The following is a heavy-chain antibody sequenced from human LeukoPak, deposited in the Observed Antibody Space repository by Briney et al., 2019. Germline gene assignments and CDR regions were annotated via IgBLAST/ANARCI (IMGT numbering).Heavy chain of an antibody. CDR2: INPPSGTT. J-gene: IGHJ3*02. Sequence: ASVKVSCKASGYTFTRYYIHWVRQAPGQGLEWMGTINPPSGTTTYAQKFQGRVTLTRDTATSTVYMELSSRRSEDTAFYYCARESLEMATNAFDIWGQGTMVTVSS. D-gene: IGHD5-24*01. CDR1: GYTFTRYY. V-gene: IGHV1-46*01. CDR3: ARESLEMATNAFDI.